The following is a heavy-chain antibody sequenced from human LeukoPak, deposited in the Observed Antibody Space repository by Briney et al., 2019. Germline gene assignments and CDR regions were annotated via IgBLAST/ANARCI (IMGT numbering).Heavy chain of an antibody. D-gene: IGHD3-22*01. J-gene: IGHJ4*02. Sequence: GGSLRLSCAASGFTFSRYGMHWVRQAPGKGLEWVAFIPYDGSNKYYADSVKGRFTISRDNAKNSLYLQMNSLRAEDTAVYYCARAATYYYDSSGYVGYWGQGTLVTVSS. CDR1: GFTFSRYG. V-gene: IGHV3-30*02. CDR3: ARAATYYYDSSGYVGY. CDR2: IPYDGSNK.